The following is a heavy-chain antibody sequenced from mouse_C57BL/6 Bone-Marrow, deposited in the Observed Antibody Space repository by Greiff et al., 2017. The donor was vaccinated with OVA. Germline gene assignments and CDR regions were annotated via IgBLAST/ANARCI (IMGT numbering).Heavy chain of an antibody. V-gene: IGHV5-2*01. CDR2: INSDGGST. J-gene: IGHJ3*01. Sequence: EVHLVESGGGLVQPGESLKLSCESNEYEFPSHDMSWVRKTPEKRLELVAAINSDGGSTYYPDTMERRFILSGANTQTTLYLQMRSLMSEDQAVYDCASFDSSGGGFAYWGQGTLVTVSA. CDR1: EYEFPSHD. CDR3: ASFDSSGGGFAY. D-gene: IGHD3-2*02.